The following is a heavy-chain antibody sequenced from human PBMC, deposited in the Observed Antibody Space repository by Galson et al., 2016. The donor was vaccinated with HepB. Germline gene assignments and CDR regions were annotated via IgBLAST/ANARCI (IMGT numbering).Heavy chain of an antibody. J-gene: IGHJ4*02. V-gene: IGHV4-61*02. CDR1: GNSISSGSYY. D-gene: IGHD6-6*01. Sequence: TLSLTCTVSGNSISSGSYYYSWIRQPAGKGLEWVGRIYSSGSTNYNPSLKSRVTMSVDPSKNQFSLRLSSVTAADTAVYYCAASLTSSSLPEPFHYWGQGTLVTVSS. CDR3: AASLTSSSLPEPFHY. CDR2: IYSSGST.